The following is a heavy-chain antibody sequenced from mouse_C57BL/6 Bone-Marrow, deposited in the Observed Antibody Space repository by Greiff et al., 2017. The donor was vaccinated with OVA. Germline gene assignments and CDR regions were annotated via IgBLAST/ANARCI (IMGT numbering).Heavy chain of an antibody. V-gene: IGHV1-50*01. Sequence: VQLQQPGAELVKPGASVKLSCKASGYTFTSYWMQWVKQRPGQGLEWIGEIDPSDSYTNYNQKFKGKATLTVDTSSSTAYMQLSSLTSEDSAVYYCAIYYDYAMDYWGQGTSVTVSS. CDR2: IDPSDSYT. CDR3: AIYYDYAMDY. J-gene: IGHJ4*01. D-gene: IGHD1-1*01. CDR1: GYTFTSYW.